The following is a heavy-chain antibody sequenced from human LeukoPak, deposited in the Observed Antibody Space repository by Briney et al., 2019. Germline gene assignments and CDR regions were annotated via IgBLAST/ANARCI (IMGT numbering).Heavy chain of an antibody. V-gene: IGHV4-59*12. CDR3: ARGGLYCSSTSWECVVPETGRFDP. CDR1: GGSISSYY. Sequence: PSETLSLTCTVSGGSISSYYWSWIRQPPGKGLEWIGYIYYSGSTNYNPSLKCRVTISVDTSKNQFSLKLSSVTAADTAVYYCARGGLYCSSTSWECVVPETGRFDPWGQGTLVTVSS. CDR2: IYYSGST. D-gene: IGHD2-2*01. J-gene: IGHJ5*02.